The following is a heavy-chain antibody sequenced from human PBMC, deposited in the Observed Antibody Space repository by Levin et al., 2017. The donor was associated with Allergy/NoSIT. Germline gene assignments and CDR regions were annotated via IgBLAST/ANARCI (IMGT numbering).Heavy chain of an antibody. CDR2: ISYDGSNK. J-gene: IGHJ4*02. D-gene: IGHD5-12*01. Sequence: LSLTCAASGFTFSSYAMHWVRQAPGKGLEWVAVISYDGSNKYYADSVKGRFTISRDNSKNTLYLQMNSLRAEDTAVYYCARERSGYDYGYWGQGTLVTVSS. CDR1: GFTFSSYA. V-gene: IGHV3-30-3*01. CDR3: ARERSGYDYGY.